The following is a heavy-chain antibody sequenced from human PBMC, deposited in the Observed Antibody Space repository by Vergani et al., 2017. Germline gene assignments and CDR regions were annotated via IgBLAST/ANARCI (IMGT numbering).Heavy chain of an antibody. J-gene: IGHJ3*01. CDR1: GFTFSHTW. CDR3: STHQVGGDFGRGTPDV. D-gene: IGHD1-26*01. V-gene: IGHV3-15*01. Sequence: EVQLLESGGGLVQPGGSLRLSCAASGFTFSHTWMSWLRQSPGKGLEWLGRIKSQVDGGTTEFATPVKARFTISRDDSRDMVYLQLNGLKTEDTGIYDFSTHQVGGDFGRGTPDVWGQGTVVTVSS. CDR2: IKSQVDGGTT.